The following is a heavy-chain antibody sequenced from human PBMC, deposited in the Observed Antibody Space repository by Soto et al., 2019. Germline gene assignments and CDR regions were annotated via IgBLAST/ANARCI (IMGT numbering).Heavy chain of an antibody. J-gene: IGHJ6*02. CDR1: GGSISSGGYY. D-gene: IGHD3-16*02. CDR2: IYYSGST. V-gene: IGHV4-31*03. CDR3: ARDRDYDYVWGSYPAGDYYYGMDV. Sequence: PSETLSLTCTISGGSISSGGYYWSWIRQHPGKGLEWIGYIYYSGSTYYNPSLKSRVTISVDTSKNQFSLKLSSVTAADTAVYYCARDRDYDYVWGSYPAGDYYYGMDVWGQGTTVTVSS.